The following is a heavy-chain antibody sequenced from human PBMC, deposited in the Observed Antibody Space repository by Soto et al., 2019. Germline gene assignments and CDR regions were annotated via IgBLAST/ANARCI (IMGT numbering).Heavy chain of an antibody. V-gene: IGHV3-30*18. D-gene: IGHD3-16*01. Sequence: GGSLRLSCAASGFTFSSYGMHWVRQAPGKGLEWVAVISYDGSNKYYADSVKGRFTISRDNSKNTLYLQMNSLRAEDTAVYYCAKGVIPFGGGHYYYGMDVWGQGTTVTVSS. CDR1: GFTFSSYG. CDR2: ISYDGSNK. CDR3: AKGVIPFGGGHYYYGMDV. J-gene: IGHJ6*02.